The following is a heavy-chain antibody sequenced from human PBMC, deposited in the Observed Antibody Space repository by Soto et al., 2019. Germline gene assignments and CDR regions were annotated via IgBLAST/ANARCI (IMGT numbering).Heavy chain of an antibody. CDR2: IYWDDDK. Sequence: QITLKESGPTLVKPTQTLTLTCTFSGFSLSTSGVGVGWIRQPPGKALEWLALIYWDDDKRYSPSLKSRPTIPNHTANNPVVLTMTNLDPLDPATSYCAHRRVDFWRGPRLPNWFDPWGQGTLVTVSS. J-gene: IGHJ5*02. CDR1: GFSLSTSGVG. V-gene: IGHV2-5*02. D-gene: IGHD3-3*01. CDR3: AHRRVDFWRGPRLPNWFDP.